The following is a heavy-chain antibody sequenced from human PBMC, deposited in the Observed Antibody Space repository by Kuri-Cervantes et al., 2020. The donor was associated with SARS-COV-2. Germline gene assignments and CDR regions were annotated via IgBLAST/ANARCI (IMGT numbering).Heavy chain of an antibody. D-gene: IGHD7-27*01. CDR2: MNPNSGNT. J-gene: IGHJ6*03. Sequence: ASVKVSCKASGYTFTSYDINWVRQATGQGLEWMGWMNPNSGNTGYAQKFQGRVTMTRDTSTSTVYMELSSLRSEDTAVYYCARGDSLLDWGSDYYYYMDVWGKGTTVTVSS. CDR3: ARGDSLLDWGSDYYYYMDV. CDR1: GYTFTSYD. V-gene: IGHV1-8*02.